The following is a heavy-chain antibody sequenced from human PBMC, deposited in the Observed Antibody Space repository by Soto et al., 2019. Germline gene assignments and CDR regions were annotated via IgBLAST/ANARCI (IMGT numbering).Heavy chain of an antibody. CDR3: ARGRSCTDY. CDR1: VFIFTNYW. J-gene: IGHJ4*02. V-gene: IGHV3-7*01. CDR2: MKQDGGEX. Sequence: PGGSLRLSCAASVFIFTNYWMSWVRQAPGEWLEWLANMKQDGGEXXXVDSVKGRXTISRYNSRNSXHLQMXSLRPEDTAVYYCARGRSCTDYWRQGTQVTVSS. D-gene: IGHD2-2*01.